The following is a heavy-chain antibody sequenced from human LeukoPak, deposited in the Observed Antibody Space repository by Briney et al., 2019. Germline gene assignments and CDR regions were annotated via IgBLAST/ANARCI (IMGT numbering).Heavy chain of an antibody. CDR2: IWYDGSNK. J-gene: IGHJ4*02. CDR3: AKADRGYFDY. CDR1: GFTFSSYG. Sequence: PGGSLRLSCAASGFTFSSYGMHWVRQAPGKGLEWVAFIWYDGSNKYYADSVKGRFTISRDNSKNTLYLQMNSLRAEDTAVYYCAKADRGYFDYWGQGTLVTVSS. D-gene: IGHD3-22*01. V-gene: IGHV3-30*02.